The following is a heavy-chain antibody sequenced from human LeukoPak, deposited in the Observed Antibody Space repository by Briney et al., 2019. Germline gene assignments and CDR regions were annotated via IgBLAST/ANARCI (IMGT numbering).Heavy chain of an antibody. J-gene: IGHJ5*02. Sequence: PSETLSLTCTVSGGSISSYYWSWIWQPPGKGPEWIGYISYSGSTNYNPSLKSRVTISVDTSKNQFSLNLSSVTAADTAVYYCARHGKFDYDFWSGNNWFDPWGQGTLVTVSS. D-gene: IGHD3-3*01. CDR2: ISYSGST. CDR3: ARHGKFDYDFWSGNNWFDP. V-gene: IGHV4-59*01. CDR1: GGSISSYY.